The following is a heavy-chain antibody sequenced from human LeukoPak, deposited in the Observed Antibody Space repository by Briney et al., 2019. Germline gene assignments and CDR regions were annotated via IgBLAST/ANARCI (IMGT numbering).Heavy chain of an antibody. J-gene: IGHJ4*02. CDR3: ARLPYYYGSGSYYKGYFDY. Sequence: GESLKISCKGSGYSFTSYWIGWVRQMPGKGLEWMGIIYPGDSDTRYSPSFQGQVTISADKSISTAYLRWSSLKASDTAMYYCARLPYYYGSGSYYKGYFDYWGQGTLVTVSS. CDR1: GYSFTSYW. D-gene: IGHD3-10*01. V-gene: IGHV5-51*01. CDR2: IYPGDSDT.